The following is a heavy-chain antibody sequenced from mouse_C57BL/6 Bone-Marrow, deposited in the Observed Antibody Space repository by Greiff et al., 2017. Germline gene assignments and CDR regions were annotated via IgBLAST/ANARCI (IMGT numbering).Heavy chain of an antibody. CDR3: ASEEDRRGLRHYFDY. Sequence: QVQLQQSGAELVKPGASVKLSCKASGYTFTEYTIHWVKQRSGQGLEWIGWFYPGSGSIKYNEKFKDKATLTADKSSSTVYIELSRLTSEDSAVYFCASEEDRRGLRHYFDYWGQGTTLTVSS. V-gene: IGHV1-62-2*01. D-gene: IGHD3-2*02. CDR2: FYPGSGSI. J-gene: IGHJ2*01. CDR1: GYTFTEYT.